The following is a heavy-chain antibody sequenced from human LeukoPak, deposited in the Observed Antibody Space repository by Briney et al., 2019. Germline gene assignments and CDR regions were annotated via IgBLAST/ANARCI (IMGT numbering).Heavy chain of an antibody. Sequence: GGSLRLSCAASGFTFSSYEMNWVRQAPGKGLEWVSYISSSGSTIYYADSVKGRFTISRDNAKNSLYLQMNSLRAEDTAVYYCARGSGGYCSGGSCSSYGMDVWGKGTTVTVSS. CDR1: GFTFSSYE. J-gene: IGHJ6*04. D-gene: IGHD2-15*01. V-gene: IGHV3-48*03. CDR2: ISSSGSTI. CDR3: ARGSGGYCSGGSCSSYGMDV.